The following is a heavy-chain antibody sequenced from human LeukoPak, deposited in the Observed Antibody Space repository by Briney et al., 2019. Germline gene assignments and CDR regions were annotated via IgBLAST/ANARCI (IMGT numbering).Heavy chain of an antibody. CDR2: ISSSGTTT. CDR3: VTYRLSYADY. J-gene: IGHJ4*02. D-gene: IGHD2-2*01. Sequence: PGGSLRLFCAASGFTFSSYEMNWVRQAPGKGLEWVSYISSSGTTTHYADSVKGRFTVSRDNAKSSLYLQMNSLRAEDTAVYYCVTYRLSYADYWGQGTLVTVSS. CDR1: GFTFSSYE. V-gene: IGHV3-48*03.